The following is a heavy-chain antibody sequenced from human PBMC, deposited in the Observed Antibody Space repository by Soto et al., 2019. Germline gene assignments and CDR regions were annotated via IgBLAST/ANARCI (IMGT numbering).Heavy chain of an antibody. Sequence: PSETLSLTCTVSGGSISSYYWSWIRQPPGKGLEWIGYIYYSGSTNYNPSLKSRVTISVDTSKNQFSLKLSSVTAADTAVYYCARGQQQLVPWFDPWGQGTLVTSPQ. J-gene: IGHJ5*02. CDR1: GGSISSYY. CDR2: IYYSGST. CDR3: ARGQQQLVPWFDP. D-gene: IGHD6-13*01. V-gene: IGHV4-59*01.